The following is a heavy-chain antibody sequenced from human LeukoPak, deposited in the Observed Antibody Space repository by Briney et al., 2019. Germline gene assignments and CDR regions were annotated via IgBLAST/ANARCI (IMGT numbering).Heavy chain of an antibody. CDR2: NSAYNGNT. V-gene: IGHV1-18*01. CDR1: GYTFTSYG. J-gene: IGHJ4*02. CDR3: ALGDRGGYFDY. D-gene: IGHD3-10*01. Sequence: GASVKVSCKASGYTFTSYGISGVRPAPGQRLEWVGWNSAYNGNTNYAQKLQGRVTMTTDTSTSTAYMELRSLRSDDTAVYYCALGDRGGYFDYWGQGTLVTVSS.